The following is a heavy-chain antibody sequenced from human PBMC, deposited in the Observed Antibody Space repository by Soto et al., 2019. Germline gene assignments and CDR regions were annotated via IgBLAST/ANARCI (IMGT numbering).Heavy chain of an antibody. CDR3: ARGTRGYDYGLFDF. V-gene: IGHV1-18*01. Sequence: ASVKVSCKASGYTFTKYGISWVRQAPGQGLEWMGWISADNDNTNYAQNLQGRVTMTTDTSTSTAYMQLSSLRSDDTAVYFCARGTRGYDYGLFDFWGQGTLVTVSS. CDR2: ISADNDNT. D-gene: IGHD5-12*01. J-gene: IGHJ4*02. CDR1: GYTFTKYG.